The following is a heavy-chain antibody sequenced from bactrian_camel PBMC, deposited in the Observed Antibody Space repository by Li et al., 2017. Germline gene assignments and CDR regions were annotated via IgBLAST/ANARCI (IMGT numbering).Heavy chain of an antibody. D-gene: IGHD1*01. CDR2: IYSDGSNT. CDR1: GFTFSAYW. V-gene: IGHV3S6*01. CDR3: AKGSSPLGWFSALTPGDADFGY. Sequence: HVQLVESGGGLVQPGGSLRLSCAASGFTFSAYWMYWVRQSPEKGLEWVSGIYSDGSNTYYADSVKGRFTISRDNAKNTLYLQLNSLKTEDTATYYCAKGSSPLGWFSALTPGDADFGYWGQGTQVTVS. J-gene: IGHJ6*01.